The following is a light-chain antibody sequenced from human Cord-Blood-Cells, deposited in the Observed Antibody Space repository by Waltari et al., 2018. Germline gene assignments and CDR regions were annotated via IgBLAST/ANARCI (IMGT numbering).Light chain of an antibody. J-gene: IGKJ2*01. CDR2: AAS. V-gene: IGKV1-39*01. Sequence: DIQMTQSPSSLSASVGDRVTITCRASQSISSYLNWYQQKPGKAPKLLIYAASSLQSGVPSRFSGSGSGTDFNRTISSLQPEDFATYYCQQSYSTPPTFGQGTKLEIK. CDR1: QSISSY. CDR3: QQSYSTPPT.